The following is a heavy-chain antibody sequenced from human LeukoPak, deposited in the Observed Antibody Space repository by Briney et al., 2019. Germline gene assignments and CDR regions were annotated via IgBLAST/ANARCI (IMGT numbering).Heavy chain of an antibody. J-gene: IGHJ3*02. D-gene: IGHD3-10*01. CDR1: GYTFTSYG. CDR2: ISAYNGNT. V-gene: IGHV1-18*01. CDR3: ARASMVRGVIIIEDAFDI. Sequence: ASVKVSCKASGYTFTSYGISWVRQAPGQGLEWMGWISAYNGNTSYAQKLQGRVTMTTDTSTSTAYMELRSLRSDDTAVYYCARASMVRGVIIIEDAFDIWGQGTMVTVSS.